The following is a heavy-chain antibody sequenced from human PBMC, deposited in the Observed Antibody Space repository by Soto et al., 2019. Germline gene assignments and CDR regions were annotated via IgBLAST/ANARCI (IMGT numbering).Heavy chain of an antibody. J-gene: IGHJ4*02. CDR1: GYSFTNYW. V-gene: IGHV5-51*01. Sequence: GESLKISCQGSGYSFTNYWVGWVRQIPGRGLEWMGIIHPGDSDTRYSPFFQGQVTISADKSISTAYLQWSSLKASDTAMYYCARLQNSGWLDYWGQGTLVTVSS. CDR2: IHPGDSDT. D-gene: IGHD6-19*01. CDR3: ARLQNSGWLDY.